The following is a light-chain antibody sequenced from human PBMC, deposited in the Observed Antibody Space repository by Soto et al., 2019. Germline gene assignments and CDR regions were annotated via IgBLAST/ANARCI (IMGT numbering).Light chain of an antibody. CDR3: QHYVTSLTT. Sequence: EIVWTQSQGPLSLSPGERATLSCGAGRIVTSTYLAWYQQKPGQAPRLLIFGASIRVKGIPDRFIGSGSGTDFTLTISRLEPEDFAVYYCQHYVTSLTTFGQGTKVEVK. CDR2: GAS. J-gene: IGKJ1*01. V-gene: IGKV3-20*01. CDR1: RIVTSTY.